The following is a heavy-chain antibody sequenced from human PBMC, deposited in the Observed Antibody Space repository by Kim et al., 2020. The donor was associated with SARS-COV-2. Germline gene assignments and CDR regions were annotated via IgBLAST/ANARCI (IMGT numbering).Heavy chain of an antibody. D-gene: IGHD2-8*01. CDR2: ISSSSSTI. Sequence: GGSLRLSCAASGFTFSSYSMNWVRQAPGKGLEWVSYISSSSSTIYYADSVKGRFTISRDNAKNSLYLQMNILRDEDTAVYYCAREGLGYCTNGVCDAAFDYWGQGTLVTVSS. CDR3: AREGLGYCTNGVCDAAFDY. J-gene: IGHJ4*02. CDR1: GFTFSSYS. V-gene: IGHV3-48*02.